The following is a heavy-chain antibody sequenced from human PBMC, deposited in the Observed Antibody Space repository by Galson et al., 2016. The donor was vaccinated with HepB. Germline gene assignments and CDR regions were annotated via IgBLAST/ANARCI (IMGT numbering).Heavy chain of an antibody. J-gene: IGHJ6*02. CDR2: IYPGDSEI. Sequence: QSGAEVKKAGESLKISCKASGYSFPYYWIGWVRQKPGKGLEWMGIIYPGDSEIRYSPSFQGQVTMSVDKSISPAFLQWSSLKASDTAMYYWARQYNFWSGYSESYYGMDVWGQGTTVTVSS. CDR3: ARQYNFWSGYSESYYGMDV. CDR1: GYSFPYYW. V-gene: IGHV5-51*01. D-gene: IGHD3-3*01.